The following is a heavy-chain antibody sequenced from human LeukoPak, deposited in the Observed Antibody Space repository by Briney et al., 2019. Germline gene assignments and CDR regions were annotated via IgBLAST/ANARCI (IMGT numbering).Heavy chain of an antibody. CDR2: ISGDSGAT. J-gene: IGHJ4*02. Sequence: GGSLRLSCAASGFTFNYYSMNWVRQAPGKGLEWISYISGDSGATPYADSVKGRFTISRDNAKNSLYLQVNSLRAEDTAVYYCARDVNWAFDSWGQGTLVTVSS. CDR1: GFTFNYYS. D-gene: IGHD1-1*01. CDR3: ARDVNWAFDS. V-gene: IGHV3-48*04.